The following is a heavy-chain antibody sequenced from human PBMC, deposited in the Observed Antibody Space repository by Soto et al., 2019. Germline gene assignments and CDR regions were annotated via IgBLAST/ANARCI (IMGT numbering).Heavy chain of an antibody. D-gene: IGHD3-3*01. V-gene: IGHV3-7*05. Sequence: EVQLVESGGGLVQPGGSLRLSCAASGFTFSGYWMKWVRQAPGKGLEWVATIKEDGSEKYYVDSVKGRFTISRDSAKNSVHLQMNSLRVEYTAVYYCASTRGYWGQGTQVTVSS. CDR3: ASTRGY. J-gene: IGHJ4*02. CDR2: IKEDGSEK. CDR1: GFTFSGYW.